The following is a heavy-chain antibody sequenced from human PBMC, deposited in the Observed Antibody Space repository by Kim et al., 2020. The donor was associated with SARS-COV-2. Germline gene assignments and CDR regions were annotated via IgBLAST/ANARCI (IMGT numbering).Heavy chain of an antibody. CDR3: ARDGDSSGWYDPEGDY. Sequence: SVKVSCKASGGTFSSYAISWVRQAPGQGLEWMGGIIPIFGTANYAQKFQGRVTITADESTSTAYMELSSLRSEDTAVYYCARDGDSSGWYDPEGDYWGQGTLVTVSS. CDR1: GGTFSSYA. CDR2: IIPIFGTA. J-gene: IGHJ4*02. V-gene: IGHV1-69*13. D-gene: IGHD6-19*01.